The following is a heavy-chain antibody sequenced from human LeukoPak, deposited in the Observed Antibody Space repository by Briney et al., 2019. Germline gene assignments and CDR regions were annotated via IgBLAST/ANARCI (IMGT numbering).Heavy chain of an antibody. D-gene: IGHD6-13*01. Sequence: NPSETLSLTCTVSGGSVSSDNYYWSWIRQPPGKGLEWIGYIYYSGSTNYNPSLKSRVSISVDTSKNQFSLKLSSVTAADTAVYYCARGGSSWFSCCDPWGQGTLVTVSS. V-gene: IGHV4-61*01. CDR1: GGSVSSDNYY. CDR2: IYYSGST. CDR3: ARGGSSWFSCCDP. J-gene: IGHJ5*02.